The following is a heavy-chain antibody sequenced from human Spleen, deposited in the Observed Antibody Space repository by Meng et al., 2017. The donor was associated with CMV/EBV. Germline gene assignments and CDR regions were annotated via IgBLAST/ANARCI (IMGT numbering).Heavy chain of an antibody. CDR2: ISVYNGDT. J-gene: IGHJ5*02. CDR3: ARDNQDYYGSGSFYSWSDP. Sequence: ASVKVSCKASGYTFSSYGITWVRQAPGKGLEWMGWISVYNGDTKYAQKFQGRVTMTTDTSTSTAYLELRSLRSDDTAVFYCARDNQDYYGSGSFYSWSDPWGQGTLVTVSS. CDR1: GYTFSSYG. D-gene: IGHD3-10*01. V-gene: IGHV1-18*01.